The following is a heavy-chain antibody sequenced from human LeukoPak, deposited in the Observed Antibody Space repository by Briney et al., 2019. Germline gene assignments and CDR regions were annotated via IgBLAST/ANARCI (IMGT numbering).Heavy chain of an antibody. D-gene: IGHD5-18*01. CDR2: ISWNSGSI. J-gene: IGHJ4*02. Sequence: GGSLRLSCAASGFTFDDYAMHWVRQAPGKGLEWVSGISWNSGSIGYADSVKGRFTISRDNAKNSLYLQMSSLRAEDTASYYCAKGRDYVDTAPVDYWGQGTLVTVSS. V-gene: IGHV3-9*01. CDR3: AKGRDYVDTAPVDY. CDR1: GFTFDDYA.